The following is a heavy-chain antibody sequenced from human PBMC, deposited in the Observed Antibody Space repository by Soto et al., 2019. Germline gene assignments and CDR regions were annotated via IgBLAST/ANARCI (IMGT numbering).Heavy chain of an antibody. J-gene: IGHJ3*02. CDR2: ISSSGSTI. V-gene: IGHV3-11*01. Sequence: QVQLVESGGGLVEPGGSLRLSCAASGFTFSDYYMSWIRQAPGKGLEWVSYISSSGSTIYYADSVKGRFTISRDNAKNAXNLQMNSLRAGDTAVDYCARDSCILSGGSCYDAFDIWGQGTMVTVSS. CDR1: GFTFSDYY. CDR3: ARDSCILSGGSCYDAFDI. D-gene: IGHD2-15*01.